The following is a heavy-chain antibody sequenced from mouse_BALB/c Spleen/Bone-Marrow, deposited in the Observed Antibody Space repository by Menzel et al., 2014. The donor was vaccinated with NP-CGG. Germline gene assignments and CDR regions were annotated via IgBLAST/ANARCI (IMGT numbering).Heavy chain of an antibody. CDR1: GYTFTSYY. CDR2: INPSNGGT. CDR3: TRLPH. D-gene: IGHD5-1*01. V-gene: IGHV1-53*01. Sequence: QVQLQQSGAELVKPGASVKLSCKASGYTFTSYYMYWVKQRPGQGLEWIGDINPSNGGTNFNEKFKSSATLTVDKSSSTAYMQLSSLTSEDSAVYYCTRLPHWGQGTSVTVSS. J-gene: IGHJ4*01.